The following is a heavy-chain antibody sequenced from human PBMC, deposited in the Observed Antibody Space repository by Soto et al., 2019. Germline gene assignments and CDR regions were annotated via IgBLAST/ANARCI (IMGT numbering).Heavy chain of an antibody. J-gene: IGHJ4*02. CDR3: ARADTATPLEY. V-gene: IGHV3-30-3*01. D-gene: IGHD5-18*01. CDR2: ISYDGSNK. CDR1: GFTFSSYA. Sequence: GGSLRLSCAASGFTFSSYAMHWVRQAPGKGLEWVAVISYDGSNKYYADSVKGRFTISRDNSKNTLYLQMNSLRAEDTAVYYCARADTATPLEYWGQGTLVTVSS.